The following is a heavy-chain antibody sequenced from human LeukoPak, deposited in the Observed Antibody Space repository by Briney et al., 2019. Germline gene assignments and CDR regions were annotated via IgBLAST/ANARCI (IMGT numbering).Heavy chain of an antibody. CDR3: AKFLPTHIVVANYYFDY. CDR2: ISGSGGST. J-gene: IGHJ4*02. Sequence: GGSLRLSCAASGFTFSSYAMSWVRQAPGKGLEWVSAISGSGGSTYYADSVKGRFTISRDNSKNTLYLQMNSLRAEDTTVYYCAKFLPTHIVVANYYFDYWGQGTLVTVSS. CDR1: GFTFSSYA. V-gene: IGHV3-23*01. D-gene: IGHD2-21*01.